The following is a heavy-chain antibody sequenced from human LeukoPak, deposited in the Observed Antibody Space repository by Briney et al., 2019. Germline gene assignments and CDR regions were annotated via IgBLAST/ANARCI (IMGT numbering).Heavy chain of an antibody. Sequence: SETLSLTCTVSGDSISSGSYYWGWIRQPPGKGLEWIGYIYYSGSTNYNPSLKSRVTILVDTSKNQFSLKLSSVTAADTAVYYCARVATTVIVWASTDYWGQGTLVTVSS. D-gene: IGHD4-17*01. CDR1: GDSISSGSYY. CDR3: ARVATTVIVWASTDY. V-gene: IGHV4-61*05. CDR2: IYYSGST. J-gene: IGHJ4*02.